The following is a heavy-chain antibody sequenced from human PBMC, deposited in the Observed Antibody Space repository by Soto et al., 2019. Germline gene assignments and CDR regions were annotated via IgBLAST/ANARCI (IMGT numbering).Heavy chain of an antibody. Sequence: PSETLSLTCAVYGGSFSGYYWSWIRQPPGKGLEWIGEINHSGSTNYNPSLKSRVTISVDTSKNQFSLKLSSVTAADTAVYYCARGPTREYHYYDSSGYYYYFDYWGQGTLVTVYS. D-gene: IGHD3-22*01. V-gene: IGHV4-34*01. J-gene: IGHJ4*02. CDR1: GGSFSGYY. CDR2: INHSGST. CDR3: ARGPTREYHYYDSSGYYYYFDY.